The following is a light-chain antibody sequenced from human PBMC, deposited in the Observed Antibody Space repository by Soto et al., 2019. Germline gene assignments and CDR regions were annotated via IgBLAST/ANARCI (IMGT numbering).Light chain of an antibody. CDR2: EVS. CDR1: SSDIGYYNY. CDR3: SSYTRSSTLVV. V-gene: IGLV2-14*01. J-gene: IGLJ3*02. Sequence: QSALTQPASVSGSPGQWITISCTGTSSDIGYYNYVSWYQQDPGKAPKLIIYEVSNRPSGVSNRFSGSKSGNTASLTISGLQAEDAADYYCSSYTRSSTLVVFGGGTKLTVL.